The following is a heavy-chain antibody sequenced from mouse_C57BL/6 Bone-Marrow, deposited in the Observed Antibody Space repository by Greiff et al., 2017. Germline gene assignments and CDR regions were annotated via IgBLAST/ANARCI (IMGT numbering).Heavy chain of an antibody. V-gene: IGHV1-55*01. CDR2: IYPGSGST. J-gene: IGHJ2*01. D-gene: IGHD1-1*01. CDR1: GYTFTSYW. Sequence: QVQLQQPGAELVKPGASVKMSCKASGYTFTSYWITWVKQRPGQGLEWIGDIYPGSGSTNYNEKFKSKATLTVDTTSSTAYMQLSSRTSEDSAVYYYTRRDPYYYWFDYWGQGTTLSVTS. CDR3: TRRDPYYYWFDY.